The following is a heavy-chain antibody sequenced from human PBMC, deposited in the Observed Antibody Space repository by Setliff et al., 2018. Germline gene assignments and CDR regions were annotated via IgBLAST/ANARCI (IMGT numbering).Heavy chain of an antibody. CDR1: GGTFSSYA. CDR3: AKTYSGYDKYYGMDV. Sequence: ASVKVSCKASGGTFSSYAISWVRQAPGQGLEWMGGIIPILGIANYAQKFQGRVTITADNSTSTAYMELSSLRSEDTAVYYCAKTYSGYDKYYGMDVWGQGTTVT. D-gene: IGHD5-12*01. V-gene: IGHV1-69*10. J-gene: IGHJ6*02. CDR2: IIPILGIA.